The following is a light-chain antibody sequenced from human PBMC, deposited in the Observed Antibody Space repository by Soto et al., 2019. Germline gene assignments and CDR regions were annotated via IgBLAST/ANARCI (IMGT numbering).Light chain of an antibody. Sequence: QSALTQPASGSGSPGQSITISCTGTSSDVGGYNYVSWYQQHPGKAPKLMIYEVNNRPSVVSNRFSGSKSGNTASLTISGLQAEDEADYYCTSYTTSSTHWVFGGGTTLTVL. CDR3: TSYTTSSTHWV. V-gene: IGLV2-14*01. CDR2: EVN. J-gene: IGLJ3*02. CDR1: SSDVGGYNY.